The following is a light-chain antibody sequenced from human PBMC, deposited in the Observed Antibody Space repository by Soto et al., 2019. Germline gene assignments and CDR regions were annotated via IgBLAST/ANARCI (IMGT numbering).Light chain of an antibody. Sequence: DIVMTQSPLSLPVTPGEPASISCRSSQSLVHSNGYNYLDWYLQKPVQSPQVLIYMGSNRASGVPDRFSGSGSGTDFTLKISRVEAEDVGVYYCMQTLQSRTFGQGTKVEI. CDR2: MGS. J-gene: IGKJ1*01. CDR3: MQTLQSRT. CDR1: QSLVHSNGYNY. V-gene: IGKV2-28*01.